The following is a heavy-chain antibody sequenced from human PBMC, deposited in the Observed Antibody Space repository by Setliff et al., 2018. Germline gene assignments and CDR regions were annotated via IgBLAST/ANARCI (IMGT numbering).Heavy chain of an antibody. Sequence: PGESLKISCQGSGYSFASNWIGWVRQMPGKGLEWMGLIFPGDSDTRYSPSFQGQVTISADKTLSTAYLQWSSLKASDTAIYYCARRAAAHDWFDPWGQGTLVTVSS. CDR1: GYSFASNW. J-gene: IGHJ5*02. CDR3: ARRAAAHDWFDP. D-gene: IGHD2-15*01. CDR2: IFPGDSDT. V-gene: IGHV5-51*01.